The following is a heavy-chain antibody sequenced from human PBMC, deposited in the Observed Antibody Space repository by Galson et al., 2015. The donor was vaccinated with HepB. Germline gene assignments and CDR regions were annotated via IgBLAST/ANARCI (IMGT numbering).Heavy chain of an antibody. J-gene: IGHJ3*01. CDR2: FDPEDGET. Sequence: SVKVSCKVSGYTLTELSMHWVRQAPGKGLEWMGGFDPEDGETIYAQKFQGRVTMTEDTSTDTAYMELSSLRSEDTAVYYCAALGGGASNYYDSSGPLGFPWGQGTMVTVSS. CDR1: GYTLTELS. D-gene: IGHD3-22*01. CDR3: AALGGGASNYYDSSGPLGFP. V-gene: IGHV1-24*01.